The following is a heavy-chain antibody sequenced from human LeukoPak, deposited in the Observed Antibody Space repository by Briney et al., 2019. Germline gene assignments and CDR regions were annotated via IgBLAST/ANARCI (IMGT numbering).Heavy chain of an antibody. V-gene: IGHV3-48*01. CDR1: GFTFSSYS. CDR2: ISSTSSTI. Sequence: GGPLRLSCAASGFTFSSYSMNWVRQAPGKGLEWVSYISSTSSTIYYAVSVKGRFTISRDNAKNSLYLQMNSLRAEDTAVYYCARVRGLRPPFDYWGQGTLVTVSS. D-gene: IGHD4-17*01. J-gene: IGHJ4*02. CDR3: ARVRGLRPPFDY.